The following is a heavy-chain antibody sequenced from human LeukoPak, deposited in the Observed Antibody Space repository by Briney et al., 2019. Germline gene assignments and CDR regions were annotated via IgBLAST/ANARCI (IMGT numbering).Heavy chain of an antibody. V-gene: IGHV3-53*01. D-gene: IGHD2-15*01. CDR2: IFSGGDT. CDR1: GCTVSSNY. J-gene: IGHJ4*02. CDR3: ARGGVIAATPTY. Sequence: GGSLRLSCAASGCTVSSNYMSWVRQAPGKGLEWVSLIFSGGDTYYADSVKGRFTISRDNSKNTLYLHMNSLRADDTAMYYCARGGVIAATPTYWGQGTLVTVSS.